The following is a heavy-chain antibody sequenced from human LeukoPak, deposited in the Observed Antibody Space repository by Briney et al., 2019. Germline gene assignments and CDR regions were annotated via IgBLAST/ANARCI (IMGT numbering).Heavy chain of an antibody. CDR2: IYYSGNT. D-gene: IGHD5-24*01. V-gene: IGHV4-59*08. J-gene: IGHJ4*02. Sequence: SETLSLTCTVSGVSISSYYWSWIRQPPGKGLEWIGYIYYSGNTKYNPSLKSRVTISVDTSKNQFSLKLRSVTAADTAVYYYARGDRAGYNLEHFDYWGQGTLVTV. CDR3: ARGDRAGYNLEHFDY. CDR1: GVSISSYY.